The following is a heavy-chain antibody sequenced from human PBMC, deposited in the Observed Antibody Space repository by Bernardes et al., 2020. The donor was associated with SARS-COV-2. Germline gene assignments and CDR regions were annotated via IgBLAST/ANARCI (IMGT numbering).Heavy chain of an antibody. J-gene: IGHJ6*02. D-gene: IGHD2-2*01. Sequence: GESLKISCKASGYTFTGYYMHWVRQAPGQGLEWMGWINPNSGGTNYAQKFQGRVTMTRDTSISTAYMELSRLRSDDTAVYYCARDDSPYEVVPAAIVSYYYGMDVWGQGTTVTVSS. V-gene: IGHV1-2*02. CDR2: INPNSGGT. CDR1: GYTFTGYY. CDR3: ARDDSPYEVVPAAIVSYYYGMDV.